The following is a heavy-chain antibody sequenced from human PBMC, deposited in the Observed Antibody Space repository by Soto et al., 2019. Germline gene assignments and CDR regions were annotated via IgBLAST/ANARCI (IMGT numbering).Heavy chain of an antibody. D-gene: IGHD6-6*01. CDR3: AREYFVPFFCSSGVHCDVMDV. J-gene: IGHJ6*02. CDR2: TYYRSKWYN. V-gene: IGHV6-1*01. CDR1: GDSVSSTSAA. Sequence: SQTLSLTCAISGDSVSSTSAARNWIRQSTSRGLEWLGRTYYRSKWYNDYAVSVKSRITINPDTSKNQFSLQLNSVTPEDTAVYYCAREYFVPFFCSSGVHCDVMDVCGQGTTVTGSS.